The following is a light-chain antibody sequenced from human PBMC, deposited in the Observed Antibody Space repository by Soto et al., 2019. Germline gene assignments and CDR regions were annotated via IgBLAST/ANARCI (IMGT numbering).Light chain of an antibody. J-gene: IGLJ3*02. V-gene: IGLV1-40*01. CDR1: TSNIGAGYD. Sequence: QSVLTQPPSVSGAPGQKVIISCIGSTSNIGAGYDVHWYQQLPGTAPKLLIYSNSNRPSGVPDRLSGSKSGTSASLAITGLQVEDEADYYCQSYDSSLSAAVFGGGTKVTVL. CDR3: QSYDSSLSAAV. CDR2: SNS.